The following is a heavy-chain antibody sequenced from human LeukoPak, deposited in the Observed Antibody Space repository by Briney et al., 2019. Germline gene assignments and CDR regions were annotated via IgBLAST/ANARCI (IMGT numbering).Heavy chain of an antibody. CDR2: IRYYGSNK. Sequence: GGSQRLSCAASGFTFSSYGMHWVRQAPGKGLEWVAFIRYYGSNKYYADSVKGRFTISRDNSKNTLYLQMNSLRAEDTAVYYCAKDRGDYYDIWGQGTLVAVSS. V-gene: IGHV3-30*02. D-gene: IGHD3-22*01. CDR3: AKDRGDYYDI. J-gene: IGHJ4*02. CDR1: GFTFSSYG.